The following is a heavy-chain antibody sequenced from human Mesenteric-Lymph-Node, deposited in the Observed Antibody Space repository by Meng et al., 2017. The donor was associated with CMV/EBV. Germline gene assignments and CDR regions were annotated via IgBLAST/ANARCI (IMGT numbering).Heavy chain of an antibody. CDR1: GGSVISSNW. CDR3: ARDSGGPFDY. D-gene: IGHD3-10*01. Sequence: LTCAVSGGSVISSNWWTWVRQFPGTGLEWIGEIYHSGSTNYNPSLKSRVTISVDKSKNQFSLKLSSVTAADTAVYYCARDSGGPFDYWGQGTLVTVSS. V-gene: IGHV4-4*02. CDR2: IYHSGST. J-gene: IGHJ4*02.